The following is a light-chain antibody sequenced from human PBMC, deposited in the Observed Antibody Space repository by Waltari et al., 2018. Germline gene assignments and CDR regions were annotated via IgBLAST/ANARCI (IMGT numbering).Light chain of an antibody. Sequence: IVLTQSPGTLSLSPGARATFPCRASRDIGRYLIWYQQNPGQAPRLLIYGESSRAAGIPDRFRGSESGTDFSLTISRLRLEDFAVYYCQNHERLPAVFGQGTKVEIK. V-gene: IGKV3-20*01. CDR2: GES. CDR3: QNHERLPAV. J-gene: IGKJ1*01. CDR1: RDIGRY.